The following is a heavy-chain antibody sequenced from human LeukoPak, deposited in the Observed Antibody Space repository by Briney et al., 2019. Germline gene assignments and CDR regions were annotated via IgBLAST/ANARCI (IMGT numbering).Heavy chain of an antibody. V-gene: IGHV3-7*03. J-gene: IGHJ4*02. Sequence: GGSLRLSCAASGFTFSTYWMSWVRQAPGKGLEWVANIKKDGSEKYYMDSVKGRFTISRDNHENSLYLQMNSLRAEDTAVYYCAREGVHWSGSRCLKAYWGRGTEVRV. CDR3: AREGVHWSGSRCLKAY. CDR2: IKKDGSEK. D-gene: IGHD3-3*01. CDR1: GFTFSTYW.